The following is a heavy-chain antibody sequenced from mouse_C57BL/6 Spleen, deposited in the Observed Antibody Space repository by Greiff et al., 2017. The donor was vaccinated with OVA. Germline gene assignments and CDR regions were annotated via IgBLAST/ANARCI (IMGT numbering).Heavy chain of an antibody. D-gene: IGHD1-1*01. CDR2: ITPSNGGT. CDR3: ARAWDYYGSSYGFAY. J-gene: IGHJ3*01. V-gene: IGHV1-53*01. Sequence: VQLQQPGTDLVKPGASVKLSCKASGYTFTSYWMHWVQQRPGQGLEWIGNITPSNGGTNYNEKFKSQATLTVDKSTSTAYMQLSSLTSEDSAVYYCARAWDYYGSSYGFAYWGQGTLVTVAA. CDR1: GYTFTSYW.